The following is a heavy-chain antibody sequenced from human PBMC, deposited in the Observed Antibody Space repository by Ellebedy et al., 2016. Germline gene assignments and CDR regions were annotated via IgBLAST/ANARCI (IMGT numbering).Heavy chain of an antibody. V-gene: IGHV4-34*01. CDR3: ARDAVEGMDV. D-gene: IGHD5-24*01. CDR1: GGSFSGYY. CDR2: INHSGST. J-gene: IGHJ6*02. Sequence: SETLSLTCAVYGGSFSGYYWSWIRQPPGKGLEWIGEINHSGSTNYNPSLKSRVTISVDTSKNQFSLKLSSVTAADTAVYYCARDAVEGMDVWGQGTTVTVSS.